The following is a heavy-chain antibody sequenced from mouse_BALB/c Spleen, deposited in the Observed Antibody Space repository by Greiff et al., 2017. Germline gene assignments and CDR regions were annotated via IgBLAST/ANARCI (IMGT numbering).Heavy chain of an antibody. V-gene: IGHV2-9*02. D-gene: IGHD1-1*01. J-gene: IGHJ4*01. CDR3: ARWNYGSSYYYYAMDY. CDR1: GFSLTSYG. CDR2: IWAGGST. Sequence: VKLQESGPGLVAPSQSLSITCTVSGFSLTSYGVHWVRQPPGKGLEWLGVIWAGGSTNYNSALMSRLSISKDNSKSQVFLKMNSLQTDDTAMYYCARWNYGSSYYYYAMDYWGQGTSVTVSS.